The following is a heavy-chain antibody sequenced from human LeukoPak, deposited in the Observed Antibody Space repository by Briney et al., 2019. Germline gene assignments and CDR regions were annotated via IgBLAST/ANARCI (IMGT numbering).Heavy chain of an antibody. CDR1: GGSISSYY. CDR2: IYYSGST. J-gene: IGHJ6*02. D-gene: IGHD3-10*01. Sequence: PSETLSLTCTVSGGSISSYYWSWIRQPPGKGLEWIGYIYYSGSTNYNPSFKSRVTISVDTSKNQFSLKLSSVTAADTAVYYCARGIRGVIPLRYGMDVWGQGTTVTVSS. CDR3: ARGIRGVIPLRYGMDV. V-gene: IGHV4-59*01.